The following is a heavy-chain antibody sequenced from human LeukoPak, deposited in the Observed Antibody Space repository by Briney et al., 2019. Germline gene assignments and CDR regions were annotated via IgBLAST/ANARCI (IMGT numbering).Heavy chain of an antibody. Sequence: SETLSLTCAVYGGSFSGYYWSWIRQPPGKGLEWIGEINHSGSTNYNPSLKSRVTISVDTSKNQFSLKLSSVTAADTAVYYCARGAELLWSGELSGWFDPWGQGTLVTVSS. CDR1: GGSFSGYY. J-gene: IGHJ5*02. V-gene: IGHV4-34*01. D-gene: IGHD3-10*01. CDR3: ARGAELLWSGELSGWFDP. CDR2: INHSGST.